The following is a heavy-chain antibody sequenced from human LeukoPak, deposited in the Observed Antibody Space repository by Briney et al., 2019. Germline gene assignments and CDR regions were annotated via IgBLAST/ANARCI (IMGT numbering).Heavy chain of an antibody. Sequence: GGSLRLSCAASGFTFDDYGMSWVRQAPGKGLEWVSGINWNGGSTGYADSVKGRFTISRDNSKNTLYLQMNSLRAEDTAVYYCAKYGTWGGDYFDYWGQGTLVTVSS. V-gene: IGHV3-20*04. CDR3: AKYGTWGGDYFDY. J-gene: IGHJ4*02. CDR1: GFTFDDYG. D-gene: IGHD7-27*01. CDR2: INWNGGST.